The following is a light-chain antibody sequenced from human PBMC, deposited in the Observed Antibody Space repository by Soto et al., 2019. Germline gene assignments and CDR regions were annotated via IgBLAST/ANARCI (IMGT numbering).Light chain of an antibody. Sequence: EIVLTQAPATLSVSPGERATLSCRASQSVSSYLAWYQQKPGQAPRIVIYDESNRATGIPDRFSGSGSGTDLTLTISRLEPEDFAVYYCQXRSNWPPTCGQGTRLEIK. CDR2: DES. V-gene: IGKV3-11*01. CDR1: QSVSSY. CDR3: QXRSNWPPT. J-gene: IGKJ5*01.